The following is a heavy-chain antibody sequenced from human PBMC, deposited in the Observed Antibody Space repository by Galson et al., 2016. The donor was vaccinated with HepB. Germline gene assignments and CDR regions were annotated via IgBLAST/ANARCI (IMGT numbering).Heavy chain of an antibody. CDR1: GFTFPTYG. CDR2: IWYDGSHQ. J-gene: IGHJ6*02. Sequence: SLRLSCAVSGFTFPTYGMHWVRQAPGKGLEWVAVIWYDGSHQYYGGSVKGRFTISRDHSNNSLYLQMNSLRDEDTGGYYRAREAYCRRIRCSPGYGMDVWGQGTTVTVSS. V-gene: IGHV3-33*01. D-gene: IGHD2-21*01. CDR3: AREAYCRRIRCSPGYGMDV.